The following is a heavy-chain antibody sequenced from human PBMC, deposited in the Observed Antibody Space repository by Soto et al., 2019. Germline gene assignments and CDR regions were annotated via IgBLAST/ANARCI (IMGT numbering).Heavy chain of an antibody. V-gene: IGHV3-21*01. CDR2: ISSSSSYI. CDR3: ARDLAENPNYDSSGYGLPDY. Sequence: GGSLRLSCAASGFTFSSYSMNWVRQAPGKGLEWVSSISSSSSYIYYADSVKGRFTISRDNAKNSLYLQMNSLRAEDTAVYYCARDLAENPNYDSSGYGLPDYWGQGTLVTVSS. D-gene: IGHD3-22*01. J-gene: IGHJ4*02. CDR1: GFTFSSYS.